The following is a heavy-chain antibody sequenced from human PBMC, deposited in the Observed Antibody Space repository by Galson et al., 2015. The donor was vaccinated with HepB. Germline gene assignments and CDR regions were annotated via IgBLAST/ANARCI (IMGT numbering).Heavy chain of an antibody. J-gene: IGHJ4*02. Sequence: SLRLSCAASGFIFSVYVMSWVRQAPGKGLEWVSAISGSGSSTYYADSVKGRFTISRDNSKNTLYLQMNSLRAEDTAIYYCAKGGQYSRIDYWGQGTLVTVSS. V-gene: IGHV3-23*01. CDR1: GFIFSVYV. D-gene: IGHD1-26*01. CDR3: AKGGQYSRIDY. CDR2: ISGSGSST.